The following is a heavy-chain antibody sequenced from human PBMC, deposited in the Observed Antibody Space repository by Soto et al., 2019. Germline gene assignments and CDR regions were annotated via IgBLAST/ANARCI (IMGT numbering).Heavy chain of an antibody. Sequence: EVQLVESGGGLVPPGGSLRLSCVVSEFTFSSSWMHWVRQGPGKGLVWVSCMNSDGSFINYADSVKGRFTTSRDNARNMLYLQMNSLRADDTGLYYCVTGWSEHWGQGTLVTVSS. J-gene: IGHJ1*01. D-gene: IGHD2-15*01. V-gene: IGHV3-74*01. CDR2: MNSDGSFI. CDR3: VTGWSEH. CDR1: EFTFSSSW.